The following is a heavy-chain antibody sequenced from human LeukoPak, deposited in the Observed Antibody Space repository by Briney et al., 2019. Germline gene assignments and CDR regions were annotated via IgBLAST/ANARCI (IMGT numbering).Heavy chain of an antibody. CDR1: GYSISSGYY. CDR3: ARHGSNYYGSGSQNFDY. D-gene: IGHD3-10*01. J-gene: IGHJ4*02. V-gene: IGHV4-38-2*01. Sequence: SETLSLTCAVSGYSISSGYYWGWIRPPPGKGLEWIGSIYHSGSTYYNPSLKSRVTISVDTSKNQLSLKLSSVTAADTAVYYCARHGSNYYGSGSQNFDYWGQGTLVTVSS. CDR2: IYHSGST.